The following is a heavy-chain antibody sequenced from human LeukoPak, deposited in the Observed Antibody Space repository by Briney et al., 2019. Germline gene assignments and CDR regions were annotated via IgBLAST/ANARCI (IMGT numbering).Heavy chain of an antibody. CDR3: ARDRQWLVWVPDY. D-gene: IGHD6-19*01. CDR2: ISSSSSYI. Sequence: GGSLRLSCAASGFTFSSYSMNWVRQAPGKGLEWVSSISSSSSYIYYADSVKGRFTISRDNAKNSLYLQMNGLRAEDTAVYYCARDRQWLVWVPDYWGQGTLVTVSS. V-gene: IGHV3-21*01. CDR1: GFTFSSYS. J-gene: IGHJ4*02.